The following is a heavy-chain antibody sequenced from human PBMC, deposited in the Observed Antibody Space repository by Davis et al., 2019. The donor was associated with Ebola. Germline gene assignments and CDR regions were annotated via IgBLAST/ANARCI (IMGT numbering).Heavy chain of an antibody. CDR3: ARQRFLEWPMDV. Sequence: AASVKVSCKASGYTFTSYGISWVRQAPGQGLEWMGGFIPIFGTANYAQMFQGRVTITADKSTSTAYMELSSLRFEDTAVYYCARQRFLEWPMDVWGQGTTVTVSS. V-gene: IGHV1-69*06. J-gene: IGHJ6*02. D-gene: IGHD3-3*01. CDR2: FIPIFGTA. CDR1: GYTFTSYG.